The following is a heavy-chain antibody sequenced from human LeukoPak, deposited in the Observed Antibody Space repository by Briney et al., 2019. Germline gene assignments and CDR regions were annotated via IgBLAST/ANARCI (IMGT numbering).Heavy chain of an antibody. V-gene: IGHV3-9*01. J-gene: IGHJ3*02. D-gene: IGHD6-13*01. Sequence: GGSLRLSCAASGFTFDDYAMHWVRQAPGKGLEWVSGISWNSGSIGYADSVKGRFTISRDNAKNSLYLQMNSLRAEDTALYYCAKDSSSWTDAFDIWGQGTMVTVSS. CDR3: AKDSSSWTDAFDI. CDR2: ISWNSGSI. CDR1: GFTFDDYA.